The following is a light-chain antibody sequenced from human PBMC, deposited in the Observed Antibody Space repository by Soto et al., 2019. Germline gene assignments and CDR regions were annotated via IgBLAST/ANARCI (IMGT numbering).Light chain of an antibody. Sequence: EIVLTQSPGTLSLSPVERATLSCRASQSVSSSYLAWYQQKPGQAPRLLIYGASSRATGIPDRFSGSGSGTDFTLTISRLEPEDFAVYYCQQYASSPPNTFGQGTKLEIK. CDR1: QSVSSSY. V-gene: IGKV3-20*01. CDR3: QQYASSPPNT. J-gene: IGKJ2*01. CDR2: GAS.